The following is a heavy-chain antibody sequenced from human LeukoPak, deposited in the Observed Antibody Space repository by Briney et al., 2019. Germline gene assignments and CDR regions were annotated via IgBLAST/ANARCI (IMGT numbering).Heavy chain of an antibody. V-gene: IGHV1-2*02. CDR1: GYTFTGYY. J-gene: IGHJ4*02. CDR2: INPNSGGT. CDR3: ARDRGPVDSSSWYIDY. D-gene: IGHD6-13*01. Sequence: GASVKVSFKASGYTFTGYYMHWVRPAAGQGLAWVGWINPNSGGTNYAQKFQGRVTMTRDTSISTAYMELSRLRSDDTAVYYCARDRGPVDSSSWYIDYWGQGTLVTVSS.